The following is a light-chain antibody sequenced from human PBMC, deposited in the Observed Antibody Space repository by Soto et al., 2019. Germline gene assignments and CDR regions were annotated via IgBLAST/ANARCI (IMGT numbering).Light chain of an antibody. Sequence: EVVMTQSPASLSVSPGERATLSCRASQSVSSHLAWYQQKPGQAPRLLIYGASTRATGVPARFSGSGSGTEFTLTISSLEPEDFALYYCQHRSNWPRFTFGQGTKLEI. J-gene: IGKJ2*01. CDR2: GAS. V-gene: IGKV3-15*01. CDR3: QHRSNWPRFT. CDR1: QSVSSH.